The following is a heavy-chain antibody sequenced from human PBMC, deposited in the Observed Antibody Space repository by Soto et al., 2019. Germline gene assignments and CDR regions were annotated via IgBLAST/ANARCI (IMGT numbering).Heavy chain of an antibody. V-gene: IGHV1-69*17. CDR2: ITPLFGIP. D-gene: IGHD2-15*01. J-gene: IGHJ5*02. CDR3: ASDTHSAGGWFDT. CDR1: GGTSRSLS. Sequence: QVQLVQSGAEVKKPESSVKVSCKASGGTSRSLSITWVRQAPGQGLEWMGGITPLFGIPNYPQKFQGRLTITADKSTGTAYLELSSLRSEDTAVYYCASDTHSAGGWFDTWGRGTLVTVSS.